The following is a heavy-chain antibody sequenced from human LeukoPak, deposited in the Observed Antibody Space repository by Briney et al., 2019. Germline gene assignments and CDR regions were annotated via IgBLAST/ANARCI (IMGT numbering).Heavy chain of an antibody. D-gene: IGHD6-25*01. J-gene: IGHJ4*02. CDR1: NGTISPYC. V-gene: IGHV4-4*09. CDR2: IYDSGST. CDR3: ARRQTYFDY. Sequence: SETLSLTCTGSNGTISPYCWSWIRQPPGKGLEWIGYIYDSGSTKYNPSLTSRVTISLDTSKKQFSLKLTSVTAADTALYYCARRQTYFDYWGQGTLVTVSS.